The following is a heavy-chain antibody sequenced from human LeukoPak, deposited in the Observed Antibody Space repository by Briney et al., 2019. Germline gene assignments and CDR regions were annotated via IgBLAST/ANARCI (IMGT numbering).Heavy chain of an antibody. CDR1: GGSISSGGYY. CDR3: ARGDSQRIDY. V-gene: IGHV4-31*03. D-gene: IGHD3-22*01. J-gene: IGHJ4*02. Sequence: PSETLSLTCTVSGGSISSGGYYWSWIRQHPGKGLEWIGYIYYSGSTYYNPSLKSRVTISVDTSKNQFSLKLSSVTAADTAVYYCARGDSQRIDYWGQGTLVTVS. CDR2: IYYSGST.